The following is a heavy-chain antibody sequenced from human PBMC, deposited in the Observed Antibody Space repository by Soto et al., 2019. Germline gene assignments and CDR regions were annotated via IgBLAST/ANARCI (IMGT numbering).Heavy chain of an antibody. J-gene: IGHJ6*02. V-gene: IGHV4-34*01. CDR1: GGSFSGFY. D-gene: IGHD7-27*01. Sequence: SETLSLTCAVYGGSFSGFYWSWIRQPPGKGLEWIGEINHSGSTNYNPSLKSRVTISVDTSKNQFSLKLSSVTAADTSAYYCARVRMVVGRSGGLGIAYYCCYYGMDVWGQVTTVTVSS. CDR2: INHSGST. CDR3: ARVRMVVGRSGGLGIAYYCCYYGMDV.